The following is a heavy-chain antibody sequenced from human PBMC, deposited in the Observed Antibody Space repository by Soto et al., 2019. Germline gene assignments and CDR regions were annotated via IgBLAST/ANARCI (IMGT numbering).Heavy chain of an antibody. D-gene: IGHD3-10*01. J-gene: IGHJ6*02. CDR2: IYYSGST. V-gene: IGHV4-59*01. Sequence: SDTLSLTCTVSGGSISSYYWSRIRQPPGKGLEWIGYIYYSGSTNYNPSLKSRVTISVDTSKNQFSLKLSSVTAADTAVYYCARAITMVRGVMARNLYYYGMDVWGQGTTVTVSS. CDR1: GGSISSYY. CDR3: ARAITMVRGVMARNLYYYGMDV.